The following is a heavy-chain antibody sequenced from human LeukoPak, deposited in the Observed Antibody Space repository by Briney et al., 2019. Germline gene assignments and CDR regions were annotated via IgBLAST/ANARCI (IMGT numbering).Heavy chain of an antibody. CDR2: IYYSGST. D-gene: IGHD3-22*01. V-gene: IGHV4-59*01. CDR1: GGSISSYY. Sequence: SETLSLTCTVSGGSISSYYWSWIRQPPGKGLEWIGYIYYSGSTNYNPSLKSRVTISVVTSKNQFSLKLSSVTAADTAVYYCARGDRYDSSGYSWGQGTLVTVSS. CDR3: ARGDRYDSSGYS. J-gene: IGHJ4*02.